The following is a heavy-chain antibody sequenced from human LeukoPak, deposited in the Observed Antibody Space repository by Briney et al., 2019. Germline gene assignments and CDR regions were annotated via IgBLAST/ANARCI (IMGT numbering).Heavy chain of an antibody. CDR3: ARHRSDGTYPLDY. CDR2: IYYSGRT. J-gene: IGHJ4*02. D-gene: IGHD1-26*01. Sequence: PSETLSLTCTVSGGSIMVAAYSWSWIRQPPGKGLEWIGYIYYSGRTYYNPSLKSRVTISLDRSKYQFSLKLSSVTAADTAVYYCARHRSDGTYPLDYWGQGALVTVSS. CDR1: GGSIMVAAYS. V-gene: IGHV4-30-2*01.